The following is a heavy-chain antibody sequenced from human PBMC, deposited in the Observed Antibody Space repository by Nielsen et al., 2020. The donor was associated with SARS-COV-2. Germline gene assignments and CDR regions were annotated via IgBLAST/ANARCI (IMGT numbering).Heavy chain of an antibody. CDR2: ISGSGGST. Sequence: GESLKISCAASGFTFSSYAMSWVRQAPGKRLEWVSAISGSGGSTYYADSVKGRFTISRDNSKNTLYLQMNSLRAEDTAVYYCAKGEGGGTIFGVVIIPFDYWGQGTLVTVSS. D-gene: IGHD3-3*01. CDR3: AKGEGGGTIFGVVIIPFDY. V-gene: IGHV3-23*01. CDR1: GFTFSSYA. J-gene: IGHJ4*02.